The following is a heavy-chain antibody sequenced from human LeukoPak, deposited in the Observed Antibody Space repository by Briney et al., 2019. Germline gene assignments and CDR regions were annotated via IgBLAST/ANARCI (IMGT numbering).Heavy chain of an antibody. V-gene: IGHV3-11*04. D-gene: IGHD4-17*01. CDR1: GFTFSDFY. Sequence: GGSLRLSCAASGFTFSDFYMNWIRQAPGKGLEWVSYISSSGSTIHYADSVKGRFTISRDNSKNTLYLQMNSLRAEDTAVYYSTVTTVDAFDIWGQGTMVTVSS. CDR3: TVTTVDAFDI. J-gene: IGHJ3*02. CDR2: ISSSGSTI.